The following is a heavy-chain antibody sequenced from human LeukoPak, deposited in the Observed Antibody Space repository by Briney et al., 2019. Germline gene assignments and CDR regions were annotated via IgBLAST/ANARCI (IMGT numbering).Heavy chain of an antibody. CDR1: GYTFTSYG. Sequence: ASVKVSCKASGYTFTSYGISWVRQAPGQGLEWMGWISAYNGNTNYAQKLLDRVTMTTDTSTTTAYMELRGLRFDDTAVYYCARTRFTSIMGEGDYWGQGTLVTVSS. CDR3: ARTRFTSIMGEGDY. V-gene: IGHV1-18*01. D-gene: IGHD1-26*01. J-gene: IGHJ4*02. CDR2: ISAYNGNT.